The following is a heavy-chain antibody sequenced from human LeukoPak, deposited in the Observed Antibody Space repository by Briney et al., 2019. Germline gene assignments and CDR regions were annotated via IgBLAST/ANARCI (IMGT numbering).Heavy chain of an antibody. D-gene: IGHD3-10*01. Sequence: SETLSLTCTVSGGSIGSYYWSWIRQPPGKGLEWIGYIYYSGSTNYNPSLKSRVTISVDTSKNQFSLKLSSVTAADTAVYYCARLRSGGSYGSGSYYTDFFDYWGQGTLVTVSS. CDR2: IYYSGST. CDR1: GGSIGSYY. CDR3: ARLRSGGSYGSGSYYTDFFDY. J-gene: IGHJ4*02. V-gene: IGHV4-59*08.